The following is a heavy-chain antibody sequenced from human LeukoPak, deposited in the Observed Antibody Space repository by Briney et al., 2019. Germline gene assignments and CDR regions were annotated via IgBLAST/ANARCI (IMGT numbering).Heavy chain of an antibody. CDR3: ASGRVRGLFDY. Sequence: SETLSLTCTVSGGSISSSSYYWGWIRQPPGKGLEWIGSIYYSGSTYYNPSLKSRVTISVDTSKNQFSLKLSSVTAADTAVYYCASGRVRGLFDYWGQGTLVTVSS. D-gene: IGHD3-10*01. V-gene: IGHV4-39*01. CDR2: IYYSGST. J-gene: IGHJ4*02. CDR1: GGSISSSSYY.